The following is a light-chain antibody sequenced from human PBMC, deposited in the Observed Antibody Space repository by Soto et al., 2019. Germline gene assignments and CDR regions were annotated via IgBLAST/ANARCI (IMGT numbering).Light chain of an antibody. CDR1: QSISSY. CDR2: AAS. V-gene: IGKV1-39*01. J-gene: IGKJ4*01. CDR3: QQSYSIPLT. Sequence: DIHMTQSPSSLSASVGDRVTITCRASQSISSYLNWYQQKPGKAPKLLIYAASSLQSGVPSRFSGSGSGTDFTLTISSLQPEDFATYYCQQSYSIPLTFGGGTKVDI.